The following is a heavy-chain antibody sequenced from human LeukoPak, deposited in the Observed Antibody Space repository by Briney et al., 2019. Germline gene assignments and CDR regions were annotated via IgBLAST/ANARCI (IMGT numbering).Heavy chain of an antibody. CDR2: IYPGDSDP. J-gene: IGHJ4*02. CDR1: GYTFTNYW. CDR3: ARRSGTYFGTTGYLYFFDD. V-gene: IGHV5-51*01. Sequence: GESLKISCKGSGYTFTNYWIGWVRHMPGRGLEWMGIIYPGDSDPRYSPSFQGQVTISADKSMSTAYLQWSSLKASDTAMYYCARRSGTYFGTTGYLYFFDDWGQGTLVTVSS. D-gene: IGHD3-22*01.